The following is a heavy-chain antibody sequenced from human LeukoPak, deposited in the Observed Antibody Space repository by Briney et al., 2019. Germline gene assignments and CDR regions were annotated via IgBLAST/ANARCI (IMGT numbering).Heavy chain of an antibody. CDR2: IRSKANSYAT. D-gene: IGHD3-10*01. Sequence: GGSLRLSCAASGFTFSGSAMHWVRQASGKGLEWVGRIRSKANSYATAYAASVRGRFTISRDDSKNTAYLQMNSLKTEDTAVYYCTRLGEHYYGSGSVFIYSDYWGQGTLVTVSS. CDR3: TRLGEHYYGSGSVFIYSDY. J-gene: IGHJ4*02. CDR1: GFTFSGSA. V-gene: IGHV3-73*01.